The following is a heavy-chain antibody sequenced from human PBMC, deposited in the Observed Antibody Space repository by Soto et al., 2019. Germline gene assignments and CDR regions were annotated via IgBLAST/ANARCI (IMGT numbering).Heavy chain of an antibody. V-gene: IGHV1-69*06. CDR2: IIPIFGTA. D-gene: IGHD6-6*01. CDR1: GGTFSSYA. CDR3: ARDLSSSYYYYGMDV. Sequence: SVPVSCKASGGTFSSYAISWVRQAPGQGLEWMGGIIPIFGTANYAQKFQGRVTITADKSTSTAYMELSRLGSEDMAVYYCARDLSSSYYYYGMDVWGQGTTVTVSS. J-gene: IGHJ6*02.